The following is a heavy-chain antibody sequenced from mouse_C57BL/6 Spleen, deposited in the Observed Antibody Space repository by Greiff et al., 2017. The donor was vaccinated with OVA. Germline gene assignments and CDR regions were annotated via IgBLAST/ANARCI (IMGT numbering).Heavy chain of an antibody. V-gene: IGHV1-80*01. CDR1: GYAFSSYW. Sequence: VQLQQSGAELVKPGASVKISCKASGYAFSSYWMNWVKQRPGKGLEWIGQIYPGDGDTNYNGKFKGKATLTADKSSSTAFMQLSSLTSEDSAVYFCARQGDSNYYAMGYWGQGTSVTVSS. J-gene: IGHJ4*01. CDR2: IYPGDGDT. CDR3: ARQGDSNYYAMGY. D-gene: IGHD2-5*01.